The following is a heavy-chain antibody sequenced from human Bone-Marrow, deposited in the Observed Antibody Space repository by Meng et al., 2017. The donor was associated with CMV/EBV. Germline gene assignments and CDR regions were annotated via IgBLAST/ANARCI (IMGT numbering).Heavy chain of an antibody. CDR1: GFISSSYG. Sequence: GESLKISCAASGFISSSYGMHWVRQATGKGLEWVAFIRYDGSNKYYADSLKGRFTNSRDNSKNTLYLQMNSLRAEDTAVYYCAKGVLGYCSSTSCLPYYYYGMDGWGQGTTVTVSS. J-gene: IGHJ6*02. D-gene: IGHD2-2*01. V-gene: IGHV3-30*02. CDR2: IRYDGSNK. CDR3: AKGVLGYCSSTSCLPYYYYGMDG.